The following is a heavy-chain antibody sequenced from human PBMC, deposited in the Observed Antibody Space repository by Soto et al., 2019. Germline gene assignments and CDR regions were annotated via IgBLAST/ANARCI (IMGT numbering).Heavy chain of an antibody. CDR3: AKNQIAAAGPRLPYFDY. Sequence: QSGGSLRLSCAASGFTFSSYAMSWVRQAPGKGLEWVSAISGSGGSTYYADSVKGRFTISRDNSENTLYLQMNSLRAEDTAVYYCAKNQIAAAGPRLPYFDYWGQGTLVTVSS. J-gene: IGHJ4*02. V-gene: IGHV3-23*01. CDR1: GFTFSSYA. CDR2: ISGSGGST. D-gene: IGHD6-13*01.